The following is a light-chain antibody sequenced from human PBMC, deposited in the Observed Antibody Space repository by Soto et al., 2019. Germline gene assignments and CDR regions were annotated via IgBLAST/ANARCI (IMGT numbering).Light chain of an antibody. CDR3: QQYNSYSPWT. CDR1: QSISSW. V-gene: IGKV1-5*01. Sequence: DIQMTQSPSTLSAYVGDRVTITCRASQSISSWLAWYQQKPGKAPNLLIYDVSKLESGFPSRFSGSGSGTEFTLTISSLHADDFATYYWQQYNSYSPWTFGQGTKVEIK. CDR2: DVS. J-gene: IGKJ1*01.